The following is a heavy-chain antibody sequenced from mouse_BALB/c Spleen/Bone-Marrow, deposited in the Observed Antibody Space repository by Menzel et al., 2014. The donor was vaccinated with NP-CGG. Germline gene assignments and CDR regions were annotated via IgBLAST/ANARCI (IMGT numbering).Heavy chain of an antibody. J-gene: IGHJ2*01. CDR1: GINIKDTY. Sequence: VHLQHTGTVLVKPGGTLKMSCTASGINIKDTYMHWVKQRPEQGLDWIGRIDPASGNIQYDPKFQGRAAITADTSSNTAYLQLSSLTSEDTAVYYCASLTGTLDYWGQGTPLKVSS. D-gene: IGHD4-1*01. V-gene: IGHV14-3*02. CDR2: IDPASGNI. CDR3: ASLTGTLDY.